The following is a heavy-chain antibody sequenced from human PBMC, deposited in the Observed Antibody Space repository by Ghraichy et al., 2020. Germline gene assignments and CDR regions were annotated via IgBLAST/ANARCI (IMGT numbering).Heavy chain of an antibody. CDR2: IYYRGST. CDR1: GGSISSYY. J-gene: IGHJ6*02. Sequence: SKTLSLTCTVSGGSISSYYWSWIRQPPGKGLEWIGYIYYRGSTNYNPSLKSRVTISVDTTKNHFSLKLSSMTAADTAVYYCARVGATAFSDGMDVWGQGTTVTVSS. D-gene: IGHD6-13*01. CDR3: ARVGATAFSDGMDV. V-gene: IGHV4-59*01.